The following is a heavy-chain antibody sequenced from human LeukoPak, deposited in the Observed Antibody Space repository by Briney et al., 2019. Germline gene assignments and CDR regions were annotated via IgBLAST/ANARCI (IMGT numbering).Heavy chain of an antibody. CDR2: IYTSGST. Sequence: SETLSLTCTVSGGSISSYYWSWIQQPAGKGLEWIGRIYTSGSTNYNPSLKSRVTMSVDTSKNQFSLKLSSVTAADTAVYYCARSDFWSGYRFDYWGQGSLVTVSS. CDR3: ARSDFWSGYRFDY. J-gene: IGHJ4*02. D-gene: IGHD3-3*01. V-gene: IGHV4-4*07. CDR1: GGSISSYY.